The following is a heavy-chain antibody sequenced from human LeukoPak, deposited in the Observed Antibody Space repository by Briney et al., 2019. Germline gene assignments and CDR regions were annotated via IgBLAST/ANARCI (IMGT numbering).Heavy chain of an antibody. CDR2: ISSGGST. V-gene: IGHV3-66*01. CDR3: ARDWGNWNYDY. J-gene: IGHJ4*02. Sequence: GGSLRLSCAASGLTVSSNYMSWVRQAPGKGLEGVSLISSGGSTYYADSVRGRFTISRDNSKNTLYLQMNSLRAEDTAVYYCARDWGNWNYDYWGQGTLVTVSS. D-gene: IGHD1-7*01. CDR1: GLTVSSNY.